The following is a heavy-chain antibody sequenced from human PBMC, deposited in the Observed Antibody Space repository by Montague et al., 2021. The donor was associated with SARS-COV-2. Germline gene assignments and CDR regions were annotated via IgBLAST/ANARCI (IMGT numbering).Heavy chain of an antibody. D-gene: IGHD3-10*01. V-gene: IGHV4-4*02. Sequence: SETLSLTCAVSGGSISSSNWWSWVRQPPGKGLEWIGEIYHSGSTXXNPXXXSRVTISVDKSKNQFSLKLSSVTAADTAVYYCASRGAGWFGSNPERFDYWAREPWSPSPQ. J-gene: IGHJ4*02. CDR1: GGSISSSNW. CDR2: IYHSGST. CDR3: ASRGAGWFGSNPERFDY.